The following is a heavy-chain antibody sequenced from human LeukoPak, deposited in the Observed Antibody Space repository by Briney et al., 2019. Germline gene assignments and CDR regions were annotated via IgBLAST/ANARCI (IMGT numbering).Heavy chain of an antibody. Sequence: GASVKVSCKASGYTFTDCYMHLVRQAPGQGFEGMGWINPNDGDTNYSQKFQGKVTITRDTSISTAHMEVSRLRSDDTAVYYCARANFLYCSSSTCLFDYWGQGTLVTVSS. CDR1: GYTFTDCY. CDR2: INPNDGDT. J-gene: IGHJ4*02. V-gene: IGHV1-2*02. D-gene: IGHD2-2*01. CDR3: ARANFLYCSSSTCLFDY.